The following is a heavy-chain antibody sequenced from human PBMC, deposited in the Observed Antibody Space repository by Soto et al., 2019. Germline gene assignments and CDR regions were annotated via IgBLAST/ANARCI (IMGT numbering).Heavy chain of an antibody. CDR2: ISVSGGST. CDR1: GFTFSNFA. J-gene: IGHJ6*03. V-gene: IGHV3-23*01. Sequence: GGSLRLSCAASGFTFSNFAMSWVRQAPGKGLEWVSAISVSGGSTYYADSVKGRFTVSRDNSKNTLYLQMNSLRAEDTALYYCAKEGGGYSFSYYYYMDVWGTGTTVTVSS. D-gene: IGHD2-15*01. CDR3: AKEGGGYSFSYYYYMDV.